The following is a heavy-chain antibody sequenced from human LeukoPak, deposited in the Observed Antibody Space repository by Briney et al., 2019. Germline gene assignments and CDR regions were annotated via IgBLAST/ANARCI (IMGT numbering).Heavy chain of an antibody. CDR2: ISGTGGST. CDR3: AKDHLFTLYCSSTSCSYLDY. D-gene: IGHD2-2*01. V-gene: IGHV3-23*01. J-gene: IGHJ4*02. CDR1: GFTFSSYA. Sequence: PGGSLRLSCAGSGFTFSSYAMTWVRQAPGKGLEWVSAISGTGGSTYYADSVKGRFTISRDNSKNTLYLQMNSLRAGDTAVYYCAKDHLFTLYCSSTSCSYLDYWGQGTLVTVSS.